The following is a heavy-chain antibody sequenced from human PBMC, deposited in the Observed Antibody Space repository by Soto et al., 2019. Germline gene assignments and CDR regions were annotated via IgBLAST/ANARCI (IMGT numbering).Heavy chain of an antibody. CDR3: ARGRDDFWSGYYYYYYYYGMDV. V-gene: IGHV4-34*01. CDR1: GGSFSGYY. J-gene: IGHJ6*02. CDR2: INHSGST. D-gene: IGHD3-3*01. Sequence: PSETLSLTCAVYGGSFSGYYWSWIRQPPGKGLEWIGEINHSGSTNYNPSLKSRVTISVDTSKNQFSLKLSSVTAADTAVYYCARGRDDFWSGYYYYYYYYGMDVWAQGTTVTVSS.